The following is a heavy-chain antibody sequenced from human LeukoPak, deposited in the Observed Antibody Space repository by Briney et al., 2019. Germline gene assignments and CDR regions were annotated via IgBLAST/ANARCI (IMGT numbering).Heavy chain of an antibody. CDR2: IYSGGST. D-gene: IGHD3-22*01. CDR3: ARSYYYDSSGDEHLDY. CDR1: RFAFSSYT. Sequence: PGGSLRLSCAASRFAFSSYTMTWVRQAPGKGLEWVSVIYSGGSTYYADSVKGRFTISRDNSKNTLYLQMNSLRAEDTAVYYCARSYYYDSSGDEHLDYWGQGTLVTVSS. J-gene: IGHJ4*02. V-gene: IGHV3-66*01.